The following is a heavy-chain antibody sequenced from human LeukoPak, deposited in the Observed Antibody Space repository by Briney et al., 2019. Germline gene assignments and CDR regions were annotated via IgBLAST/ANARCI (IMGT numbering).Heavy chain of an antibody. J-gene: IGHJ3*01. D-gene: IGHD3-10*01. CDR2: ISWNSGSI. V-gene: IGHV3-9*01. Sequence: GGSLRLSCAASGFTFDDYAMHWVRQAPGKGLEWVSGISWNSGSIGYADSVKGRFTISRDNAKNSLYLQMNSLRAEDTAVYYCASSPRFTMIRGIIGAWGQGTMVTVSS. CDR3: ASSPRFTMIRGIIGA. CDR1: GFTFDDYA.